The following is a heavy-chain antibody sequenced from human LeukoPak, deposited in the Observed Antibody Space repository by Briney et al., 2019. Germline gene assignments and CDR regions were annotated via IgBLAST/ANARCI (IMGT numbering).Heavy chain of an antibody. CDR1: GYTFTSYD. D-gene: IGHD2-2*01. V-gene: IGHV1-8*01. Sequence: APVKVSCKASGYTFTSYDINWVRQATGQGLEWMGWMNPNSGNTGYAQKFQGRVTMTRNTSISTAYMELSSLRSEDTAVYYCAGQPYCSSTSCRATYGMDVWGQGTTVTVSS. CDR3: AGQPYCSSTSCRATYGMDV. J-gene: IGHJ6*02. CDR2: MNPNSGNT.